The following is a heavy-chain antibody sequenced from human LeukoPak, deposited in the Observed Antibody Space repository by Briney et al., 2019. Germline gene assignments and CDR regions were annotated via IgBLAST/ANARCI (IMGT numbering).Heavy chain of an antibody. CDR3: ARVQSYSSSYYYYMDV. J-gene: IGHJ6*03. D-gene: IGHD6-13*01. Sequence: SETLSLTCTVSGGSLSSSSYYWGWIRQPPGTGLEWIGEINHSGSTNYNPSLKSRVTISVDTSKNQFSLKLSSVTAADTAVYYCARVQSYSSSYYYYMDVWGKGTTVTISS. V-gene: IGHV4-39*07. CDR1: GGSLSSSSYY. CDR2: INHSGST.